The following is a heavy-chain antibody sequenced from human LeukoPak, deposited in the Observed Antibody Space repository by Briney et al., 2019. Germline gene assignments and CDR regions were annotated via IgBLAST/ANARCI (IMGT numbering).Heavy chain of an antibody. V-gene: IGHV3-23*01. D-gene: IGHD6-19*01. CDR2: ISGGGGST. CDR1: GVTFSSHD. CDR3: AKDHGSGWYGFDF. J-gene: IGHJ4*02. Sequence: GGSLRLSCTPSGVTFSSHDMSWVRQARGEGLEWVSTISGGGGSTHHADCVTGRFSISRDNSMSTLYLQMHSLRADATAVYYCAKDHGSGWYGFDFWGQGTLVTVSS.